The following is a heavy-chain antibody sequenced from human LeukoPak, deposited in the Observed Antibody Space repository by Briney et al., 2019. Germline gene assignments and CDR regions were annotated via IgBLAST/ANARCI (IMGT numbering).Heavy chain of an antibody. CDR2: IYTSGST. Sequence: PSETLSLTCTVSGGSISSYYWSWIRQPAGKGLEWIGRIYTSGSTNYNPSLKSRVTMSVDTSKNQFSLKLSSVTAADTAVYYCAREGYSSSWYSPNDYWGQGTLVTVSS. J-gene: IGHJ4*02. CDR1: GGSISSYY. D-gene: IGHD6-13*01. CDR3: AREGYSSSWYSPNDY. V-gene: IGHV4-4*07.